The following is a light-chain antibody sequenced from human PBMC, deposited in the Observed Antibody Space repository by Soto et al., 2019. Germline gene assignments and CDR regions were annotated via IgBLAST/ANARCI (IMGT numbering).Light chain of an antibody. Sequence: QSVLTQPPSASGSPGQSVTTSCTGTSSDVGGYNYVSWYQQHPGRAPKLMIYEVSKRPSGVPDRFSGSKSGNTASLTVSGLQTEDEADYYCSSYAGSNNQVFGTGTKLTVL. V-gene: IGLV2-8*01. CDR3: SSYAGSNNQV. CDR2: EVS. J-gene: IGLJ1*01. CDR1: SSDVGGYNY.